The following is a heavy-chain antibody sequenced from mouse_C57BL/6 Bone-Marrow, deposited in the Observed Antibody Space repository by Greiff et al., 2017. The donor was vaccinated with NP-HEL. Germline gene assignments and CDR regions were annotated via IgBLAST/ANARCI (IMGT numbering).Heavy chain of an antibody. CDR2: IYPGDGDT. J-gene: IGHJ1*03. V-gene: IGHV1-82*01. Sequence: VQLQESGPELVKPGASVKISCKASGYAFSSSWMNWVKQRPGKGLEWIGRIYPGDGDTNYNGKFKGKATLTADKSSSTAYMQLSSLTSEDSAVYFCAMGYYGSSWDWYFDVWGTGTTVTVSS. D-gene: IGHD1-1*01. CDR1: GYAFSSSW. CDR3: AMGYYGSSWDWYFDV.